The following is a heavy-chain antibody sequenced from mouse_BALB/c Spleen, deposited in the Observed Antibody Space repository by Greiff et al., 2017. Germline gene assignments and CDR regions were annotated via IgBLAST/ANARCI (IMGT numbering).Heavy chain of an antibody. V-gene: IGHV1-69*02. D-gene: IGHD2-3*01. J-gene: IGHJ2*01. CDR3: ARKENDAYFDY. CDR2: IDPSDSYT. CDR1: GYTFTSYW. Sequence: VQLQQSGAELVKPGASVKLSCKASGYTFTSYWMHWVKQRPGQGLEWIGEIDPSDSYTNYNQKFKGKATLTVDKSSSTAYMQLSSLTSEDSAVYYCARKENDAYFDYWGQGTTLTVSS.